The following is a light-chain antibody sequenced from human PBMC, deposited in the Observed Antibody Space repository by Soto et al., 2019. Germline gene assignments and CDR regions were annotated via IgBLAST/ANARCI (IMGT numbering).Light chain of an antibody. V-gene: IGLV2-14*01. CDR1: SSDVGDNNY. CDR2: DVT. J-gene: IGLJ3*02. CDR3: SSYRSSTTGV. Sequence: QAVVTQPASVSGSPGQSITISCTGTSSDVGDNNYVSWYQQHPGKAPKLIIYDVTNRPSGVSNRFSGSKSGNTASLTISGLQAEDEADYYCSSYRSSTTGVFGGGTKLTVL.